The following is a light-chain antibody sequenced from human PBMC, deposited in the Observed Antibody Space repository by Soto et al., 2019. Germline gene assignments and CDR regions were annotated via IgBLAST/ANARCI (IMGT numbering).Light chain of an antibody. CDR3: QQSFSTPT. J-gene: IGKJ5*01. Sequence: DIQMTQSPSSLSTSIGDRVTITCRASQRINIYLNWYRQKPGKAPELLIYSASNLQSGVPSRFSGSGSGTDFTLTISGLQSEDFATHYCQQSFSTPTFGQGTRLEIK. V-gene: IGKV1-39*01. CDR2: SAS. CDR1: QRINIY.